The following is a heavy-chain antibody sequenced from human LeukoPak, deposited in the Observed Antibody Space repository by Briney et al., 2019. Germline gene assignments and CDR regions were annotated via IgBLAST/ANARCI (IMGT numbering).Heavy chain of an antibody. Sequence: GGSLRLSCAASGFTISSYWMSWVRQAPGKGLEWVANIKEDGSQKYYVDSVRGRFTMSRDNAKNSLYLRMNSLRTEDTAVYYCARGEYYYDGGYWGQGTLVTVSS. D-gene: IGHD3-22*01. CDR1: GFTISSYW. CDR3: ARGEYYYDGGY. J-gene: IGHJ4*02. V-gene: IGHV3-7*03. CDR2: IKEDGSQK.